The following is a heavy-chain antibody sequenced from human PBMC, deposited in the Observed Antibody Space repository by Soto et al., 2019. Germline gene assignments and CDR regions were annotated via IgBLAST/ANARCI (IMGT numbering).Heavy chain of an antibody. J-gene: IGHJ5*02. V-gene: IGHV1-46*01. Sequence: ASVKVSCKASGYTFTSYYMHWVRQAPGQGLEWMGIINPSGGSTSYAQKFQGRVTMTRDTSTSTVYMELSSLRSEDTAVYYCARDASIVVVTAIFRFDPWGQGTLVTVSS. CDR1: GYTFTSYY. CDR2: INPSGGST. D-gene: IGHD2-21*02. CDR3: ARDASIVVVTAIFRFDP.